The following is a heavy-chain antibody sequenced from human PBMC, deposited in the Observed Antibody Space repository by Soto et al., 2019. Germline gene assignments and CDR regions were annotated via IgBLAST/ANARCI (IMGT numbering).Heavy chain of an antibody. Sequence: GESLKISCKGSGYSFTSYWIGWVRQMPGKGLEWMGIIYPGDSDTRYSPSFQGQVTISADKSISTAYLQWSSLKASDTAMYYCARPSMVRGWGDAFDIWGQGTMVTVSS. D-gene: IGHD3-10*01. CDR1: GYSFTSYW. V-gene: IGHV5-51*01. CDR2: IYPGDSDT. J-gene: IGHJ3*02. CDR3: ARPSMVRGWGDAFDI.